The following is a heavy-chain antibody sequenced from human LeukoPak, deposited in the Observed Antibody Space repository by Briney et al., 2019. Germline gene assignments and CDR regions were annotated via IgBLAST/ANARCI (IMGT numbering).Heavy chain of an antibody. CDR1: GFTFSTYP. Sequence: GGSLRLSCAASGFTFSTYPMHWVRQAPGKGLEYVSAITNNGDSTYHANSVKGRFTISRDNSKNTLYLQMGSLRVEDMAVYHCARDNRRSGGSGSWAAFDIWGQGTMVTVSS. CDR3: ARDNRRSGGSGSWAAFDI. D-gene: IGHD3-10*01. V-gene: IGHV3-64*01. CDR2: ITNNGDST. J-gene: IGHJ3*02.